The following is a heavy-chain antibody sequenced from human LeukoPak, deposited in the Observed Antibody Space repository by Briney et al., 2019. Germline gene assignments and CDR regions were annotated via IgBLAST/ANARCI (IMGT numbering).Heavy chain of an antibody. J-gene: IGHJ3*02. CDR3: ARVRKYSSGWYDAFDI. CDR1: GFTFSDYY. CDR2: ISSSSSYT. D-gene: IGHD6-19*01. V-gene: IGHV3-11*05. Sequence: GGSLRLSCAASGFTFSDYYMSWIRQAPGKGLEWVSYISSSSSYTNYADSVKGRFTISRDNAKTSLYLQMNSPRAEDTAVYYCARVRKYSSGWYDAFDIWGQGAMVTVSS.